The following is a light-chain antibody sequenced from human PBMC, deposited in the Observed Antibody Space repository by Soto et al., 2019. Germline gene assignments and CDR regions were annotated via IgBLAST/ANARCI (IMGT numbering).Light chain of an antibody. Sequence: IVMTQSPATLSVSQGERATLSCRASQSINTGLAWYQQKPGQAPRLLISGASTRATGIPDRFSGSGSGTEFTLTITSLQSEDLAVYFCHQYSEWPTFGQGTKV. J-gene: IGKJ1*01. V-gene: IGKV3-15*01. CDR2: GAS. CDR1: QSINTG. CDR3: HQYSEWPT.